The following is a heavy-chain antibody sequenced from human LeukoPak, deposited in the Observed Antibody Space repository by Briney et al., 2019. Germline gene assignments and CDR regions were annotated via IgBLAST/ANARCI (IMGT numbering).Heavy chain of an antibody. Sequence: GESLQISCKGSGSSFTSYWIGWVRQLPGKGLEWMGIIYPGDSDTRYSPSFQGQVTISADKSISTAYLQWSSLKASDTAMYYCATIDCSSTSCPLGAVDYWGQGTLVTVSS. CDR1: GSSFTSYW. CDR3: ATIDCSSTSCPLGAVDY. CDR2: IYPGDSDT. D-gene: IGHD2-2*01. V-gene: IGHV5-51*01. J-gene: IGHJ4*02.